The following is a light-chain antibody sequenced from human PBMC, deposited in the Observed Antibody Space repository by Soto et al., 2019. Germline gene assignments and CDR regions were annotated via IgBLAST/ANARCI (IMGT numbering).Light chain of an antibody. V-gene: IGLV1-44*01. Sequence: QSVLTQPPSASGTPGQRVTISCSGSSSNIGSNTVNWYQQLPGTAPKLLIYSNNQRPSGVPDRFSGSKSGTSASLAISGLQSEDWADYYCAAWDDSLNGWVFGGGTKLTVL. CDR3: AAWDDSLNGWV. J-gene: IGLJ3*02. CDR1: SSNIGSNT. CDR2: SNN.